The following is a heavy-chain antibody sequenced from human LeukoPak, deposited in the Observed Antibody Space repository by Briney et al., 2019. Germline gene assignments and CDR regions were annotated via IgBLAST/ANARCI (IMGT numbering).Heavy chain of an antibody. CDR2: ISSSNSYI. Sequence: GGSLRLSCAASGFTFSSYSMNWVRQAPGKGLEWVSSISSSNSYIYYADSVKGRFTISRDNAKNSLYLQMNSLRAEDTAVYYCARDLRLAAWSFDYWGQGTLVTVSS. CDR1: GFTFSSYS. J-gene: IGHJ4*02. V-gene: IGHV3-21*01. CDR3: ARDLRLAAWSFDY. D-gene: IGHD3-22*01.